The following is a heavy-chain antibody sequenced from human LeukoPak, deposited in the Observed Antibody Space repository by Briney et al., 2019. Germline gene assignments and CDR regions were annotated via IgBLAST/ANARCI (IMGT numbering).Heavy chain of an antibody. CDR1: GFTFSSYA. Sequence: GGSLRLSCAASGFTFSSYAMHWVRQAPGKGLEWVAVISYDGSNKYYADSVKGRFTISRDNSKNTLYLQMNSLRAEDTAAYYCLVVVVSHFDYWGQGTLVTVSS. V-gene: IGHV3-30*04. CDR2: ISYDGSNK. D-gene: IGHD3-22*01. CDR3: LVVVVSHFDY. J-gene: IGHJ4*02.